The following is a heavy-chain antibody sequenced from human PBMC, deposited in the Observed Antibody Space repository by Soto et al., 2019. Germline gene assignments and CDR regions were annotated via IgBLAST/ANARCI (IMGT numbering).Heavy chain of an antibody. D-gene: IGHD1-26*01. CDR3: VRDLWPRATLYAMAA. V-gene: IGHV4-59*01. J-gene: IGHJ6*02. CDR2: IYYTAIT. Sequence: SGTLSRTWTVSGGSISDAYCTRIRQPPWEGFEWIWVIYYTAITNYNPSLETRLTISVDTSKNQLSLKVNSVTAADTAVYYCVRDLWPRATLYAMAAWGQGTPV. CDR1: GGSISDAY.